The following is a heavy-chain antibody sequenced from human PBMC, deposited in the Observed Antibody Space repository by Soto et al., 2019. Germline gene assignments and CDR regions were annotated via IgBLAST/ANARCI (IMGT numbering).Heavy chain of an antibody. CDR3: AKDFERGSGSYDPWNWFDP. Sequence: GGSLRLSCVASGFTFSSDWMHWVRKAPGKGLVWVAHIKSDGSDTKYADSVKGRFTISRDNAKESVYLQMNSLRAEDTAVYYCAKDFERGSGSYDPWNWFDPWGQGTLVTVSS. V-gene: IGHV3-74*03. J-gene: IGHJ5*02. D-gene: IGHD1-26*01. CDR1: GFTFSSDW. CDR2: IKSDGSDT.